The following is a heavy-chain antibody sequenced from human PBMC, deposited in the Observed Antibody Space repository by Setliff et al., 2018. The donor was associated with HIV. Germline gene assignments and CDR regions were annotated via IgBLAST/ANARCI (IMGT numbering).Heavy chain of an antibody. V-gene: IGHV4-34*01. J-gene: IGHJ4*02. D-gene: IGHD3-3*01. Sequence: KPSETLSLTCAVYGGSFSDYYWTWIRQAPGKGLDWIGEISHTGSTEYNPSLKSRVTISVNLSKNHFALKLTSVTAADTAVYYCARQHPFLEWLPLHFDQWGQGTLVTVSS. CDR3: ARQHPFLEWLPLHFDQ. CDR2: ISHTGST. CDR1: GGSFSDYY.